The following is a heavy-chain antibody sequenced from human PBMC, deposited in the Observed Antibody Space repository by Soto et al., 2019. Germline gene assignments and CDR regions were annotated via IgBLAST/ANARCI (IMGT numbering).Heavy chain of an antibody. J-gene: IGHJ4*02. Sequence: QITLKESGPTLVKPTQTLTLTCTFSGFSLSTSGVGVGWIRQPPGKALEWLALIYWDDDKRYSPSLKSRLTITNDTSKNQVVPTMTHMDPVDTATYYCAHSLIPNWGSRGAFDYWGQGTLVTVSS. D-gene: IGHD7-27*01. CDR2: IYWDDDK. CDR3: AHSLIPNWGSRGAFDY. V-gene: IGHV2-5*02. CDR1: GFSLSTSGVG.